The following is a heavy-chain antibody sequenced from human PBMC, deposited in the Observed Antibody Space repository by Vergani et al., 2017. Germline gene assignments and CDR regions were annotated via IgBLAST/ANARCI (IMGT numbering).Heavy chain of an antibody. V-gene: IGHV4-39*01. J-gene: IGHJ3*02. CDR1: GGSISSSSYY. CDR3: AKRFYSSGWYGDAFDI. D-gene: IGHD6-19*01. CDR2: IYYSGST. Sequence: QLQLQESGPGLVKPSETLSLTCTVSGGSISSSSYYWGWIRQPPGKGLEWIGSIYYSGSTYYNPSLKSRDTISVDTSKNPFALKLSSVTAADTAVYYCAKRFYSSGWYGDAFDIWGQGTVVTVSS.